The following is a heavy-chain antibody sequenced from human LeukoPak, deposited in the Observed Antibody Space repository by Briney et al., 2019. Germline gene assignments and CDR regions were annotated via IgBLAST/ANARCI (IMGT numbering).Heavy chain of an antibody. Sequence: PSETLSLTCTVSGGSITSSSYYWGWIRQPPGTGLEWIGSIYYSGSTYYNPSLKSRVTISVDTSKNQFSLKLSSVTAADTAVYYCARLVSSGSYEIDYWGQGTLVTVSS. V-gene: IGHV4-39*01. D-gene: IGHD1-26*01. CDR1: GGSITSSSYY. J-gene: IGHJ4*02. CDR3: ARLVSSGSYEIDY. CDR2: IYYSGST.